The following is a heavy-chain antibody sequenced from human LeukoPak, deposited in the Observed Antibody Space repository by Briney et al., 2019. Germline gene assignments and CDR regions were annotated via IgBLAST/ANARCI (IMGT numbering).Heavy chain of an antibody. CDR2: IYPGDSDT. Sequence: GESLKISCKGSGYSFTSYWIGWVRQMPGKGLEWMGIIYPGDSDTRYSPSFQGQVTISADKSISTAYLQWSSLKASDTAMYYCARQATTFGYYYYGMDVWGQGTTVTVSS. V-gene: IGHV5-51*01. CDR1: GYSFTSYW. J-gene: IGHJ6*02. D-gene: IGHD3-3*01. CDR3: ARQATTFGYYYYGMDV.